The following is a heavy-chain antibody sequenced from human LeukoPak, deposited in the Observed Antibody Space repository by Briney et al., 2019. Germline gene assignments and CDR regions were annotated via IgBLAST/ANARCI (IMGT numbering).Heavy chain of an antibody. J-gene: IGHJ5*02. Sequence: SETLSLTCAVYGGSFSGYYWSWIRQPPGKGLEWIGEINHSGSTNYNPSLKSRVTISVDTSKNQFSLKLSSVTAADTAVYYCARRAAIGGWFDPWGQGTLVTVSS. D-gene: IGHD2-2*02. CDR3: ARRAAIGGWFDP. CDR2: INHSGST. V-gene: IGHV4-34*01. CDR1: GGSFSGYY.